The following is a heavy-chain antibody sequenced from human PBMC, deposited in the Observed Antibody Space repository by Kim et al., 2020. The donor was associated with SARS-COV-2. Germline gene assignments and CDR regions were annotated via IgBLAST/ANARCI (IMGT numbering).Heavy chain of an antibody. CDR1: GGTFTNYA. Sequence: SVKVSCKTSGGTFTNYAISWVRQAPGQGLEWLGGIIPILGTTNYAPKFQGRLTITAGESTSAAYMELSSLRSEDTAVYYCAVMVLTVIQVEYFHHWGPG. V-gene: IGHV1-69*13. CDR3: AVMVLTVIQVEYFHH. CDR2: IIPILGTT. D-gene: IGHD2-21*02. J-gene: IGHJ1*01.